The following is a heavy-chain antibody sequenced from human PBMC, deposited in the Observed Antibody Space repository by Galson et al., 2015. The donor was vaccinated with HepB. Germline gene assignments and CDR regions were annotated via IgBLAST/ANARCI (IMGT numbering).Heavy chain of an antibody. V-gene: IGHV3-21*01. D-gene: IGHD3-3*01. Sequence: SLRLSCAASGFTFSSYSMNWVRQAPGKGLEWVSFISSSSNFIYYADSVKGRFTISRDNAKNSLYLQMNSLRAEDTAVYYCARVGAILDYYGMDVWGQGTTVTVSS. CDR3: ARVGAILDYYGMDV. CDR1: GFTFSSYS. CDR2: ISSSSNFI. J-gene: IGHJ6*02.